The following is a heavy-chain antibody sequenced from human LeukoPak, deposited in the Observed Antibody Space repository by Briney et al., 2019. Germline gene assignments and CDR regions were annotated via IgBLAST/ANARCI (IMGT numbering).Heavy chain of an antibody. CDR2: ISSSSSYI. V-gene: IGHV3-21*01. CDR1: GFTFSSYS. Sequence: GGSLRLSCAASGFTFSSYSMNWVRQAPGKGLEWVSSISSSSSYIYYADSVKGRFTISRDNAKNSLYLQMNSLRAEDTAVYYCARDRKGYSGYATSYYFDYWGQGTLVTVSS. J-gene: IGHJ4*02. D-gene: IGHD5-12*01. CDR3: ARDRKGYSGYATSYYFDY.